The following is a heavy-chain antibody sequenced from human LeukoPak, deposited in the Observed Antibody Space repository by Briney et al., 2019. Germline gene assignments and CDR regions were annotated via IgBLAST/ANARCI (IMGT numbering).Heavy chain of an antibody. CDR2: ISAYNGNA. Sequence: ASVKVSCKASGYTFTSYGISWVRQAPGQGLEWMGWISAYNGNANYAQKLQGRVTMTTDTSTSTAYMRLRSLRSDDTAVYYCARERDPIVVVTATPYDAFDIWGQGTMVTVSS. D-gene: IGHD2-21*02. V-gene: IGHV1-18*01. CDR3: ARERDPIVVVTATPYDAFDI. J-gene: IGHJ3*02. CDR1: GYTFTSYG.